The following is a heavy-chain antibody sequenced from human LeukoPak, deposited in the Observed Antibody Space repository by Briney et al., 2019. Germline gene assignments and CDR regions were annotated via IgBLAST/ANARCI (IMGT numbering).Heavy chain of an antibody. CDR3: AKGSILRILTGPLDY. CDR1: GFTFSSYA. J-gene: IGHJ4*02. Sequence: GGSLRLSCAASGFTFSSYAMSWVRQAPGKGLEWVSAISGSGGSTYYADSVKGRFTISRDNSKNTLYLQMNSLRAEDTAVYYCAKGSILRILTGPLDYWGQGTLVTVSS. CDR2: ISGSGGST. V-gene: IGHV3-23*01. D-gene: IGHD3-9*01.